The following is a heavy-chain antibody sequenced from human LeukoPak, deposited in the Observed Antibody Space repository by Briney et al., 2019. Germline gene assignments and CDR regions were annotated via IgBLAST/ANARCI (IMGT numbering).Heavy chain of an antibody. J-gene: IGHJ4*02. Sequence: SETLSLTCTVSGDSISNYYWSWIRQPAGKGLEWIGRIYTSGSTDYNPSLKSRVTMSVDTSKNQFSLKVNSVTAADTAVYYCARGPPPDFDYWGLGTLVTVSS. CDR3: ARGPPPDFDY. CDR2: IYTSGST. V-gene: IGHV4-4*07. CDR1: GDSISNYY.